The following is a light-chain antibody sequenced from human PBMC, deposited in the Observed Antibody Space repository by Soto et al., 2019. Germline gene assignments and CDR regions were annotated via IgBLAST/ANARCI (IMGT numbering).Light chain of an antibody. CDR1: QSIGLA. Sequence: EIVLTQSPATLSLSPGERATLSCRASQSIGLAIAWYQHKPGQAPRLLIFDASQRATGIPARFSGSGSGTDFTLTISSLEPEDFAVYYCQQRSNWPSITFGQGTRLEIK. CDR3: QQRSNWPSIT. CDR2: DAS. J-gene: IGKJ5*01. V-gene: IGKV3-11*01.